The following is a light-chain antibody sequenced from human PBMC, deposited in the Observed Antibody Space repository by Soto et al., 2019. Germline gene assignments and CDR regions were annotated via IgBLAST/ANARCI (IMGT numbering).Light chain of an antibody. CDR2: EVN. CDR1: SSDVGGYNY. Sequence: QSVMTQPAYVSGSPGQSITISCTGTSSDVGGYNYVSWYQQHPGKAPKLMIYEVNNRPSGVSNRFSGSKSGSTASLTISGLQAEDEADYYCSSYTSSSTLGVFGTGTKLTVL. J-gene: IGLJ1*01. V-gene: IGLV2-14*01. CDR3: SSYTSSSTLGV.